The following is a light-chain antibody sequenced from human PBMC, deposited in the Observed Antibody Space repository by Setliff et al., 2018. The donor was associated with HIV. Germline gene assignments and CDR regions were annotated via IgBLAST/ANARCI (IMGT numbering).Light chain of an antibody. CDR3: SSYATDRDLVK. CDR2: EVS. Sequence: QSALTQTASVSGSPGQSITISCTGTSSDIGSWNFVSWYQQYPDKAPKVMIYEVSKRPSGVSNRFSGSKSGYTAFMTISGLQTEDEADYYCSSYATDRDLVKFRTGTKVTVL. CDR1: SSDIGSWNF. J-gene: IGLJ1*01. V-gene: IGLV2-14*03.